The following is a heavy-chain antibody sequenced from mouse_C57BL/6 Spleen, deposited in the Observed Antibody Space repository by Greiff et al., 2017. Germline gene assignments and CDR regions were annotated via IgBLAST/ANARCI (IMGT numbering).Heavy chain of an antibody. CDR3: AREGDYSNYFDY. CDR1: GFTFSSYG. J-gene: IGHJ2*01. Sequence: EVKLMESGGDLVKPGGSLKLSCAASGFTFSSYGMSWVRQTPDNRLEWVATISSGGSYTYYPDSVKGRFTISRDKAKNTLYLQMSSLKSEDTAMYYCAREGDYSNYFDYWGQGTTLTVSS. V-gene: IGHV5-6*01. CDR2: ISSGGSYT. D-gene: IGHD2-5*01.